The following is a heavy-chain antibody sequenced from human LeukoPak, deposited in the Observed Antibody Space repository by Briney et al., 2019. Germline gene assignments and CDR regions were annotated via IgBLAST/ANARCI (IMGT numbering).Heavy chain of an antibody. D-gene: IGHD6-19*01. CDR2: ISYDGSNK. J-gene: IGHJ4*02. CDR3: AKDLSYTSGASDH. Sequence: SGGSLRLSCAASGFTFSSYAMHWVRQAPGKGLEWVAVISYDGSNKYYADSVKGRFTISRDNSKNTLSLQLRSLRAEDTAVYYCAKDLSYTSGASDHWGQGTLVTVSS. CDR1: GFTFSSYA. V-gene: IGHV3-30-3*01.